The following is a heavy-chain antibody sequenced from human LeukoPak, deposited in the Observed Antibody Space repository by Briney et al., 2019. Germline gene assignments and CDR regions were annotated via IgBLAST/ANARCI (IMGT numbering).Heavy chain of an antibody. V-gene: IGHV3-23*01. D-gene: IGHD3-9*01. Sequence: GGSLRLSCAASGFTFNNYAMSWVRQAPGKGLEWVSAISGSGGTTYYAESVKGRFTISRDNSRNTLYLQINSLRAEDTAVYYCATDPADILTGYSLRTGFDLWGQGTLVTVSS. CDR2: ISGSGGTT. CDR3: ATDPADILTGYSLRTGFDL. CDR1: GFTFNNYA. J-gene: IGHJ4*02.